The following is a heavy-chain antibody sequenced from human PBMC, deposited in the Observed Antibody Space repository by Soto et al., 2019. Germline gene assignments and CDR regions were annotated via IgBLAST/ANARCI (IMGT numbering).Heavy chain of an antibody. CDR1: GGSTSSGDYY. J-gene: IGHJ4*02. V-gene: IGHV4-30-4*01. D-gene: IGHD4-17*01. CDR2: IYYSGST. CDR3: ARMTTVTSIIDY. Sequence: SETLSLTCTVSGGSTSSGDYYWSWIRQPPGKGLEWIGYIYYSGSTYYNPSLKSRVTISVDTSKNQFSLKLSSVTAADTAVYYCARMTTVTSIIDYWGQGTLVTVSS.